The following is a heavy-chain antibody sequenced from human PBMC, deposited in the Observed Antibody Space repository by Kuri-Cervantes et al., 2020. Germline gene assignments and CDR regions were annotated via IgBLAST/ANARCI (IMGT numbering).Heavy chain of an antibody. CDR2: IYYSGST. D-gene: IGHD3-16*01. V-gene: IGHV4-39*07. Sequence: SQTLSLTCAVYGGSFSSYYWGWIRQPPGKGLEWIGSIYYSGSTYYNPSLKSRVTISVDTSKNQFSLKLSSVTAADTAVYYCARVPNKLEGFEGGPDNWFDPWGQGTLVTVSS. CDR3: ARVPNKLEGFEGGPDNWFDP. J-gene: IGHJ5*02. CDR1: GGSFSSYY.